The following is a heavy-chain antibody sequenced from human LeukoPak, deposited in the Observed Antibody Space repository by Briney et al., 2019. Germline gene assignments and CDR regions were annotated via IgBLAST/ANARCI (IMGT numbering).Heavy chain of an antibody. Sequence: PGGSLRLSCAASGYTFSSYSMNWVRQAPGKGLEWVSYISSSSSTIYYADSVKGRFTISRDNAKNSLYLQMNSLRDEDTAVYYCARVPSKWSGYYSGDFRFDPWGQGPLVTVSS. J-gene: IGHJ5*02. CDR1: GYTFSSYS. D-gene: IGHD3-3*01. CDR3: ARVPSKWSGYYSGDFRFDP. CDR2: ISSSSSTI. V-gene: IGHV3-48*02.